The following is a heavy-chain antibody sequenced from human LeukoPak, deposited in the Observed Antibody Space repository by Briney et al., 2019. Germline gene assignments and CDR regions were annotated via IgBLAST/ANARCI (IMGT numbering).Heavy chain of an antibody. D-gene: IGHD5-24*01. CDR3: ARNRYVNNFGY. CDR1: GYTFTDYY. V-gene: IGHV1-2*02. CDR2: ISPNSGGT. J-gene: IGHJ4*02. Sequence: SVKVSCKASGYTFTDYYFHWVRQAPGQGLEWMGWISPNSGGTNYAQKFQGRVTMTRDTSISTTYMELSSLTPDDTAVYHCARNRYVNNFGYWAQGTLVTVSS.